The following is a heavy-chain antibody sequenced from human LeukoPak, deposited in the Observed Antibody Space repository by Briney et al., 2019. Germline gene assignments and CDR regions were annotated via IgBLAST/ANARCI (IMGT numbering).Heavy chain of an antibody. Sequence: PGRSLRLSCAASGFTFSSYIIHWVRQAPGEGLEWVTLISYDGSNKNYADSVKGRFTFSRDNSMDTVYLQMNSLRAEDTAVYYCARGILEKNSVAFDIWGQGTMVTVSS. CDR1: GFTFSSYI. V-gene: IGHV3-30-3*01. CDR3: ARGILEKNSVAFDI. CDR2: ISYDGSNK. J-gene: IGHJ3*02. D-gene: IGHD3-3*01.